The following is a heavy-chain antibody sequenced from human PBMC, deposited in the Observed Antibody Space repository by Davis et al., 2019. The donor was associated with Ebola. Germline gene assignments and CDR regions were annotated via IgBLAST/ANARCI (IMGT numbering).Heavy chain of an antibody. V-gene: IGHV4-34*01. CDR2: INHSGST. CDR3: ARGRLYSSFSYYYYYYGMDV. D-gene: IGHD6-19*01. CDR1: GGSFSGYY. Sequence: MPSETLSLTCAVYGGSFSGYYWSWIRQPPGKGLEWIGEINHSGSTNYNPSLKSRVTISVDTSKNQFSLKLSSVTAADTAVYYCARGRLYSSFSYYYYYYGMDVWGQGTTVTVSS. J-gene: IGHJ6*02.